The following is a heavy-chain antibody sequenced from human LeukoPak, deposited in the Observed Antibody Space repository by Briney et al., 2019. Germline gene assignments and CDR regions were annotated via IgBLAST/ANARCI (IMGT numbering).Heavy chain of an antibody. V-gene: IGHV3-7*01. Sequence: GGSLRLSCAASGFTFSSYWMSWVRQAPGKGLEWVANIKQDGSEKYYVDSVKGRFTISRDNAKNSLYLQMNRLRTDDTAVYYCARADWNQPGDYWGQGTLVAVSS. CDR3: ARADWNQPGDY. CDR2: IKQDGSEK. D-gene: IGHD1-1*01. J-gene: IGHJ4*02. CDR1: GFTFSSYW.